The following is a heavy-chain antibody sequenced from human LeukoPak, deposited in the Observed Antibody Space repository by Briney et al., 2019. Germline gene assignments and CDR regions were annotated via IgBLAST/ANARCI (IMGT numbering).Heavy chain of an antibody. J-gene: IGHJ3*02. CDR3: ARERRSSGWYDAFDM. V-gene: IGHV3-74*01. Sequence: GGSLRLSCAAPEFTFSSFWMHWVRQAPGKGLVWVSRIDSDGSGIRYADSVKGRFTISRDNAKNTLYLQMNSLRAEDTAVYYCARERRSSGWYDAFDMRAQGTMVPVSS. D-gene: IGHD6-19*01. CDR1: EFTFSSFW. CDR2: IDSDGSGI.